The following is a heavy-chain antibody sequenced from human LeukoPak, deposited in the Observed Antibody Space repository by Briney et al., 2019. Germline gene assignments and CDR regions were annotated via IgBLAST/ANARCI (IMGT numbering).Heavy chain of an antibody. CDR2: IYYSGST. CDR1: GGSISSYY. CDR3: ARVGTDSSGYGAFDI. V-gene: IGHV4-59*12. J-gene: IGHJ3*02. D-gene: IGHD3-22*01. Sequence: SETLSLTCTVSGGSISSYYWSWIRQPPGKGLEWIGYIYYSGSTNYNPSLKSRVTISVDTSKNQFSLKLSSVTAADTAVYYCARVGTDSSGYGAFDIWGQGTMVTVSS.